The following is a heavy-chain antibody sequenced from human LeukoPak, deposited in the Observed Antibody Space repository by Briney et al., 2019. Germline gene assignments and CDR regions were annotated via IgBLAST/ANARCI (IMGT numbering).Heavy chain of an antibody. V-gene: IGHV3-21*04. D-gene: IGHD4-23*01. J-gene: IGHJ5*02. CDR2: ISSSRSYI. Sequence: GGSLRLSCAASGFTFSSYAMNWVRQAPGKGLEWVSFISSSRSYIYYADSVKGRFTISRDNAKNSLYLQMNSLRAEDTAVYYCARDGLVTRPGNWFDPWGQGTLVTVSS. CDR1: GFTFSSYA. CDR3: ARDGLVTRPGNWFDP.